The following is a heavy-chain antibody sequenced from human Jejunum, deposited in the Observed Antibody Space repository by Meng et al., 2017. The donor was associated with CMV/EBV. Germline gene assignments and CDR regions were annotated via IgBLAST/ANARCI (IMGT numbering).Heavy chain of an antibody. Sequence: ASGLTFSTYAMTWVRQAPGAGLEWFASITGSTATPFYADSVRGRFTISRDNSMNTVYLQMNRLTAEDTAKFYCASGDGDTTWLHFNYWGQGTLVTVSS. V-gene: IGHV3-23*01. CDR3: ASGDGDTTWLHFNY. D-gene: IGHD3-22*01. CDR1: GLTFSTYA. CDR2: ITGSTATP. J-gene: IGHJ4*02.